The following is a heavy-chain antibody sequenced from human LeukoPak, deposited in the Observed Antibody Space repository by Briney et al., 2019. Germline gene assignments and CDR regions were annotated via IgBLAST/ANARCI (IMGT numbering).Heavy chain of an antibody. Sequence: PGGSLRLSCIGSGFTFSKTWMMWVRQAPGKGLEWVANINQDGGAISYVDSVKGRFTISRDNAKNSLFLQMNSLRAEDTAICYCATYVKWAAGDVWGQGTTVSVSS. CDR3: ATYVKWAAGDV. CDR2: INQDGGAI. V-gene: IGHV3-7*01. CDR1: GFTFSKTW. D-gene: IGHD1-26*01. J-gene: IGHJ6*02.